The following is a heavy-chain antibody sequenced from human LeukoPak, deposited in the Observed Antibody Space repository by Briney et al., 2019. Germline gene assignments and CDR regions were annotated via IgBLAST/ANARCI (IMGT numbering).Heavy chain of an antibody. J-gene: IGHJ4*02. V-gene: IGHV1-69*05. Sequence: SVKVSCKASGGTLNTYTINWVRQASGQGLEWRGRIIPFFGTTNYTQKFQGRLSITTDESTMTAYLELSSLRPEDTAVYYCARPNSSGICRLDFWGQGTRVTVSS. D-gene: IGHD1-26*01. CDR2: IIPFFGTT. CDR1: GGTLNTYT. CDR3: ARPNSSGICRLDF.